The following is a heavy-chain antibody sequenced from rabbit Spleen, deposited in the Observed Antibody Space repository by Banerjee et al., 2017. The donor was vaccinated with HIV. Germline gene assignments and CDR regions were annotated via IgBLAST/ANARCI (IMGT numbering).Heavy chain of an antibody. Sequence: QEQLVESGGGLVKPEGSLKLSCKASGFSFSNKAVMCWVRQAPGKGLEWIACINAVTGKAVYANWPKGRFTISKTSSTTVTLQMTSLTAADTATYFCARGLASYYWANGMDLWGPGTLVTVS. J-gene: IGHJ6*01. D-gene: IGHD8-1*01. CDR2: INAVTGKA. CDR3: ARGLASYYWANGMDL. V-gene: IGHV1S45*01. CDR1: GFSFSNKAV.